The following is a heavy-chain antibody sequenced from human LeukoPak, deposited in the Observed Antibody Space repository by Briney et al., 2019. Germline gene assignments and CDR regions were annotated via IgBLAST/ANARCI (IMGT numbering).Heavy chain of an antibody. CDR1: GGSISSSSYH. CDR3: ARGHCGGDCYTDY. Sequence: SETLSLTCTVSGGSISSSSYHWGWIRQPPGKGLEWIGSIYYSGSTYYNPSPKSPVTISVDTSKNQFSLRLSSVTAADTAVYYCARGHCGGDCYTDYWGQGTLVTVSS. CDR2: IYYSGST. V-gene: IGHV4-39*01. J-gene: IGHJ4*02. D-gene: IGHD2-21*02.